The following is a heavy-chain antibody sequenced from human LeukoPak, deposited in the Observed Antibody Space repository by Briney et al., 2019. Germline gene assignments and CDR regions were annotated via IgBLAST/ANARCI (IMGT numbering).Heavy chain of an antibody. D-gene: IGHD3-10*01. V-gene: IGHV3-15*01. CDR1: GFTFSNAW. Sequence: GGSLRLSCAASGFTFSNAWMSWVRQAPGKGLERVGRIKSKTDGGTTDYAAPVKGRFTISRDDSKNTLYLQMNSLKTEDTAVYYCTTDMVRAYYYYGMDVWGQGTTVTVSS. J-gene: IGHJ6*02. CDR2: IKSKTDGGTT. CDR3: TTDMVRAYYYYGMDV.